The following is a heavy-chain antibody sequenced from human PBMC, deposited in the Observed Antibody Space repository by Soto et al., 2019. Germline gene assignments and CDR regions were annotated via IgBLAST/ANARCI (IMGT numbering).Heavy chain of an antibody. V-gene: IGHV4-4*02. Sequence: SETLSLTCAVSSVSISSSNWWSWVRQPPGKGLEWIGEINHSGSTNYNPSLKSRVTISVDTSKNQFSLKLSSVTAADTAVYYCARGHGPVTYYYFDYWGPGTLVTVSS. CDR1: SVSISSSNW. CDR3: ARGHGPVTYYYFDY. J-gene: IGHJ4*02. CDR2: INHSGST. D-gene: IGHD4-17*01.